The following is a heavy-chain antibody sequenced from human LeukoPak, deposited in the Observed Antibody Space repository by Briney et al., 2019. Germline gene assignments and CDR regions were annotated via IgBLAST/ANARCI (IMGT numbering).Heavy chain of an antibody. CDR2: INARGDST. CDR3: AKDEHYDFWSGSDY. CDR1: GFTFTRYA. D-gene: IGHD3-3*01. V-gene: IGHV3-23*01. J-gene: IGHJ4*02. Sequence: GGSLRLSXAASGFTFTRYAMTWVRQAPGKGLEWVSTINARGDSTYYADSVKGRFTISRDNSKNTLYVQMNSLRVEDTAVYYCAKDEHYDFWSGSDYWGQGTLVVVSS.